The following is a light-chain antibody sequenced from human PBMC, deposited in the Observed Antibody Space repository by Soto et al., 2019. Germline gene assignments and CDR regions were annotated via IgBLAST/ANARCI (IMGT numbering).Light chain of an antibody. Sequence: QSALTQPASVSGSPGQSVTISCTGTSXDVGAYTSVSWYQHHPGKAPKVMIYEVNKRPSGISNRFSGSKSVNTASLTISGLQSEDEAHYYCSSYTSDNRDYVFGTGTKVTVL. V-gene: IGLV2-14*01. J-gene: IGLJ1*01. CDR1: SXDVGAYTS. CDR3: SSYTSDNRDYV. CDR2: EVN.